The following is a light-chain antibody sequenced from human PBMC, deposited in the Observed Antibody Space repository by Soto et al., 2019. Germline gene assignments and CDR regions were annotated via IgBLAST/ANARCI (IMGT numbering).Light chain of an antibody. J-gene: IGLJ2*01. CDR2: EDN. Sequence: NFMLTQPHSVSESPGKTVTISCTRSSGGIASNYVQWYQQRPGSAPTTVIYEDNQRPSGVPDRFSGSIDSSSNSASLTISGLQTEDEADYFCQSYDRNSLIFGGGTKLTVL. V-gene: IGLV6-57*03. CDR3: QSYDRNSLI. CDR1: SGGIASNY.